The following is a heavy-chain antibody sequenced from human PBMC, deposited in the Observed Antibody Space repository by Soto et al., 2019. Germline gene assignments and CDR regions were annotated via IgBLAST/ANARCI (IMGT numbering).Heavy chain of an antibody. J-gene: IGHJ5*01. CDR3: AKDFGAWSDS. CDR1: GFTFSDYA. V-gene: IGHV3-30-3*01. D-gene: IGHD3-10*01. CDR2: ISFDGNIK. Sequence: LRLSCAASGFTFSDYAMHWVRHVPGQGLEWVAVISFDGNIKYDADSVKGRFTISRDNSKNTLFLQMDSLKGEDTAVYSCAKDFGAWSDSWGQGTLVTV.